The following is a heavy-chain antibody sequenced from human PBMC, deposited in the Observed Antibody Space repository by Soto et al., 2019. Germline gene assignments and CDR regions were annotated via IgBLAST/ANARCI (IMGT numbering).Heavy chain of an antibody. CDR1: GFTFNNYG. V-gene: IGHV3-30*18. Sequence: ESGGGVVQPGRSLRLSCAASGFTFNNYGMHWVRQAPGEGLEWVAVISYDESGKYYADYVKGRFAISRDNSKNTLYLEMNSLRPEDTAVYYCAKEKGNWFFDLWGRGTLVTVSS. J-gene: IGHJ2*01. CDR3: AKEKGNWFFDL. CDR2: ISYDESGK.